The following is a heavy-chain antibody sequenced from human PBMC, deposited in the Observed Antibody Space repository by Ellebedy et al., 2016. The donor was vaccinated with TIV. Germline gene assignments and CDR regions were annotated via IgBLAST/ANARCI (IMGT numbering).Heavy chain of an antibody. J-gene: IGHJ4*02. Sequence: GGSLRLSCAVSGFSVSANYMSWVRQPPGKGLEWVSIIYSSGNTYYPDSVKGRFTISRDTSKNTVSLQINSLRAEDTAVYYCSRVDLGLAFHSWGRGTLVTVSS. D-gene: IGHD3/OR15-3a*01. CDR1: GFSVSANY. CDR2: IYSSGNT. V-gene: IGHV3-53*01. CDR3: SRVDLGLAFHS.